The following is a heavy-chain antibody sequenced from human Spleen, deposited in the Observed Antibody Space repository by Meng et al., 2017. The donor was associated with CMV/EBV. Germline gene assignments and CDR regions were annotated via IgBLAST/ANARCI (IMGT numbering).Heavy chain of an antibody. CDR2: IYYSGST. V-gene: IGHV4-39*07. CDR3: ARDYSGGFEGWFDP. D-gene: IGHD2-15*01. Sequence: SETLSLTCTVSGGSISSNSYYWGWIRQPPGKGLEWIGSIYYSGSTYHNPSLKSRVTISVDTSKNQFSLRLSSVTAADTAVYYCARDYSGGFEGWFDPWGQGTLVTVSS. CDR1: GGSISSNSYY. J-gene: IGHJ5*02.